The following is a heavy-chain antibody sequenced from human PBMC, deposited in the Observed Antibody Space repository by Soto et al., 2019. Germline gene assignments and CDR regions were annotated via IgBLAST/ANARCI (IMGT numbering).Heavy chain of an antibody. V-gene: IGHV3-30*18. Sequence: GGSLRLSCAASGFTFSSYGMHWVRQAPGKGLEWVAVISYDGSNKYYADSVKGRFTISRDNSKNTLYLQMNSLRAEDTAVYYCAKDGWLQLGFDYWGQGTLVTVSS. J-gene: IGHJ4*02. D-gene: IGHD5-12*01. CDR1: GFTFSSYG. CDR3: AKDGWLQLGFDY. CDR2: ISYDGSNK.